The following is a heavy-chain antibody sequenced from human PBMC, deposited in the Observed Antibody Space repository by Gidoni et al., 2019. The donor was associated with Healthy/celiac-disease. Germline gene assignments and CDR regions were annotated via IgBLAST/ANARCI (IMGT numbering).Heavy chain of an antibody. Sequence: EVQLVESGGGLVQPGGSLKLSCAASGFTFSGSAMHWVCQASGKGLELVGRIRNKANSYATAYAASVKGRFTISRDDSKNTAYLKMNSLKTEDTAVYYCAGGRGGIDYWGQGTLVTVSS. CDR1: GFTFSGSA. J-gene: IGHJ4*02. CDR3: AGGRGGIDY. D-gene: IGHD3-10*01. CDR2: IRNKANSYAT. V-gene: IGHV3-73*02.